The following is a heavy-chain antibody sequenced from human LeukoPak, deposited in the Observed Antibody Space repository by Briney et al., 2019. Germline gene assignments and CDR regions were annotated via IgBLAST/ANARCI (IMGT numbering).Heavy chain of an antibody. J-gene: IGHJ4*02. CDR2: IRSRRDNYET. CDR1: GFSLSDSH. CDR3: SRQTVSCHDF. V-gene: IGHV3-73*01. Sequence: GGSLRLSCAASGFSLSDSHMHWVCQAPGKGLEWVGHIRSRRDNYETAYGVSVQGRFTISRDDSNNMAYLQMNSLTADDTAVYYCSRQTVSCHDFWGQGTLVTVSS. D-gene: IGHD2-2*01.